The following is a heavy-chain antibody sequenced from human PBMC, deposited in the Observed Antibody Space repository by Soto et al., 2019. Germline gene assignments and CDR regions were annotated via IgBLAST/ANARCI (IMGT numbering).Heavy chain of an antibody. J-gene: IGHJ4*02. Sequence: RQTPGEGLEGIGYIYYSGSTNYNPSLKSRVTISVDTSKNQFSLKLSSVTAADTAVYYCARVKASRYDFWSGYYPETSLDYWGQGTLVTVSS. CDR3: ARVKASRYDFWSGYYPETSLDY. CDR2: IYYSGST. D-gene: IGHD3-3*01. V-gene: IGHV4-59*01.